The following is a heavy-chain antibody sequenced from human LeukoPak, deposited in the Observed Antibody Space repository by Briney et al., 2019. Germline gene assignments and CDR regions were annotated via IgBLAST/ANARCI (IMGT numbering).Heavy chain of an antibody. D-gene: IGHD3-10*01. CDR3: ARVTTYGPYHDY. V-gene: IGHV3-74*01. CDR1: GFTFSNYW. CDR2: INSDGTTI. Sequence: PGGSLRLSCAASGFTFSNYWIHWVRHAPGKGLVWVSRINSDGTTIAYADSVKGRFTISRDNTRNTLSLQMNSLRDEDTAVYYCARVTTYGPYHDYWGQGTLVTVSS. J-gene: IGHJ4*02.